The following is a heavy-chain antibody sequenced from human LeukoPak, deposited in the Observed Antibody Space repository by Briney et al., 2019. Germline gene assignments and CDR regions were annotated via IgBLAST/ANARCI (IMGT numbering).Heavy chain of an antibody. CDR2: ISGSGGST. J-gene: IGHJ4*02. V-gene: IGHV3-23*01. Sequence: GGSLRLSCAASGFTFSSSWMSWVRQAPGRGLEWVSGISGSGGSTYYADSVKGRFTISRDNSRNTLYLQMNSLRAEDTALSYCAKVTYYFDAGGYYCDYWGQGTLVTVSS. CDR1: GFTFSSSW. D-gene: IGHD3-22*01. CDR3: AKVTYYFDAGGYYCDY.